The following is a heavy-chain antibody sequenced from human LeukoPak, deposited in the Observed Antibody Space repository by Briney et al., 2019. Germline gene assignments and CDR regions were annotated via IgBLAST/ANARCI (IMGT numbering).Heavy chain of an antibody. CDR2: INTDGSNT. CDR1: GFTFSSYW. J-gene: IGHJ4*02. V-gene: IGHV3-74*01. D-gene: IGHD6-13*01. CDR3: ARVIIGATGFDY. Sequence: GGSLRLSCAASGFTFSSYWMHWVRQAPGKGLVWVSRINTDGSNTIYADSVRGRFTISRDNAKNTLYLQVNSLGAEDTAVYYCARVIIGATGFDYWGQGTLVTASS.